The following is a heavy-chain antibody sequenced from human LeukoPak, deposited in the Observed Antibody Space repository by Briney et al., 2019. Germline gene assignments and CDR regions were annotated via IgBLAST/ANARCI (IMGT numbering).Heavy chain of an antibody. J-gene: IGHJ4*02. CDR2: IYHSGST. CDR3: ARDPYCSGGSCYPFDY. D-gene: IGHD2-15*01. CDR1: XISXGYY. Sequence: XISXGYYWGWIRQPPGKGLEWIGSIYHSGSTHYNPPLKSRVTISVDTSKNQFSLKLTSVTAADTAVYYCARDPYCSGGSCYPFDYWGQGTLVTVSS. V-gene: IGHV4-38-2*02.